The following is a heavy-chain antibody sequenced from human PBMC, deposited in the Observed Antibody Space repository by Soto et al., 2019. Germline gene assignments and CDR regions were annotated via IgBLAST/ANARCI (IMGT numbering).Heavy chain of an antibody. J-gene: IGHJ6*02. CDR3: IGGIAAAGLYYYGMDV. CDR2: IYSGGST. D-gene: IGHD6-13*01. Sequence: PGGSLRLSCAASGFPVTSNYMSWVRQAPGKGLEWVSVIYSGGSTYYADSVKGRFTISRDNSKNTLYLQMNSLRAEDTAVYYWIGGIAAAGLYYYGMDVWGQGTTVTLSS. V-gene: IGHV3-53*01. CDR1: GFPVTSNY.